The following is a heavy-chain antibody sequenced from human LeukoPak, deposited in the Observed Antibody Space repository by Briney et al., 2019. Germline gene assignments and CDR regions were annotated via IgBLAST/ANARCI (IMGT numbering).Heavy chain of an antibody. CDR2: INRGGST. Sequence: SETLSLTCAVYGGSFSGNYWSWIRQPPGKGLEWIGEINRGGSTNYNPSLKSRVSISVDTSKKQFSLRLSSVTAADRAVYYCARGVTGGWYGDFQHWGQGTLVTVSS. CDR1: GGSFSGNY. D-gene: IGHD6-19*01. CDR3: ARGVTGGWYGDFQH. V-gene: IGHV4-34*01. J-gene: IGHJ1*01.